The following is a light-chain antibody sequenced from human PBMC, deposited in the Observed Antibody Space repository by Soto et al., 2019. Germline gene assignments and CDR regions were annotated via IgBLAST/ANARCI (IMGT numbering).Light chain of an antibody. J-gene: IGKJ5*01. CDR2: GAS. V-gene: IGKV3-20*01. Sequence: EDVLTQSPGTLSLSPGERATLSCRASQSIKNNQLAWYKQTPGQAPRLLIYGASSRATGIPDRFGGSGSGTDFTLTISRLEPEDFAVYYCQQHGISHITFGQGTRLEIK. CDR1: QSIKNNQ. CDR3: QQHGISHIT.